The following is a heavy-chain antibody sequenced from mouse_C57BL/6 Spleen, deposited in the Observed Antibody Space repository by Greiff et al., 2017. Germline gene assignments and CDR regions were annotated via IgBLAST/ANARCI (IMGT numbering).Heavy chain of an antibody. CDR3: ARRGDEFYAMDY. CDR1: GYTFTDYY. J-gene: IGHJ4*01. CDR2: INPNNGGT. Sequence: EVQLQQSGPELVKPGASVKISCKASGYTFTDYYMNWVKQSHGKSLEWIGDINPNNGGTSYNQKFKGKATLTVDKSSSTAYMELRSLTSEDSAVYYCARRGDEFYAMDYWGQGTSVTVSS. D-gene: IGHD3-3*01. V-gene: IGHV1-26*01.